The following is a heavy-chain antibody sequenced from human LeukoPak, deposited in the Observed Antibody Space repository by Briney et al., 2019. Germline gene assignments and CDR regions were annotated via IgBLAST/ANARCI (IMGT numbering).Heavy chain of an antibody. Sequence: ASETLSLTCSVSGGSITYSHYYWGWVRQPPGKGLEWIGGIYYSGSTYYNPSLKSRVTISVDTSKNQFSLKLSSVTAADTAVYYCARVDRSNSTNYDYWGQGTLVTVSS. CDR2: IYYSGST. J-gene: IGHJ4*02. CDR1: GGSITYSHYY. CDR3: ARVDRSNSTNYDY. D-gene: IGHD1-1*01. V-gene: IGHV4-39*01.